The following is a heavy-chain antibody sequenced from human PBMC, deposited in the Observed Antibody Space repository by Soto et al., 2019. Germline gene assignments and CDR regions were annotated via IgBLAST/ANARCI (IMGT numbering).Heavy chain of an antibody. J-gene: IGHJ4*02. V-gene: IGHV4-39*01. Sequence: PSETLSLTCTVSGDSISSSSYYWGLIRQPPGKGLEWIGSIYYSGSTYYNPSLKSRVTISVDTSRIHFSLKLISVTAADTAVYYCARQSYDSSDYFDYWGQGTLVTVSS. D-gene: IGHD3-22*01. CDR2: IYYSGST. CDR3: ARQSYDSSDYFDY. CDR1: GDSISSSSYY.